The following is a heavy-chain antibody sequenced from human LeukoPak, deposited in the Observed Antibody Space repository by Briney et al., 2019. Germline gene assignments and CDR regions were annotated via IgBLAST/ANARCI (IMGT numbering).Heavy chain of an antibody. Sequence: GASVKVSCKASGYTFTSYGISWVRQAPGQGLEWMGWISAYNGNTNYAQKLQGRVTMTTDTSTSTAYMELRSLRSDDTAVYYCAGHLGYYYGSGSYSYYYYYGMDVWGQGTTVTVSS. CDR1: GYTFTSYG. CDR2: ISAYNGNT. CDR3: AGHLGYYYGSGSYSYYYYYGMDV. D-gene: IGHD3-10*01. J-gene: IGHJ6*02. V-gene: IGHV1-18*01.